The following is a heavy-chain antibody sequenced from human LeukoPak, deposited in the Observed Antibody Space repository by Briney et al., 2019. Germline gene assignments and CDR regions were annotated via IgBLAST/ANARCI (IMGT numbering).Heavy chain of an antibody. CDR3: ARDLADYSDY. D-gene: IGHD2-21*01. CDR1: GFTFSTYS. CDR2: ISTSGTYI. V-gene: IGHV3-21*01. Sequence: GRSLRLSCAASGFTFSTYSMNWVRQAPGKGLEWVSSISTSGTYIYYADSLKGRFTISRDNAKNSLYLQMHSLRAEDTAVYYCARDLADYSDYWGQGTLVTVSS. J-gene: IGHJ4*02.